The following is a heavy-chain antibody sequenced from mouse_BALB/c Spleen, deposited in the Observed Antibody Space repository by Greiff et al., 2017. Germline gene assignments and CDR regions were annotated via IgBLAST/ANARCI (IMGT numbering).Heavy chain of an antibody. V-gene: IGHV1-67*01. Sequence: QVQLQQSGPELVRPGESVKISCKGSGYTFTDYAMHWVKQSHAKSLEWIGVISIYYDNTNYNQKFKGKATMTVDKSSSTAYMELARLTSEDSAIYYCARDHYYGSSFYYAMDYWGQGTSVTVSS. CDR2: ISIYYDNT. CDR1: GYTFTDYA. J-gene: IGHJ4*01. CDR3: ARDHYYGSSFYYAMDY. D-gene: IGHD1-1*01.